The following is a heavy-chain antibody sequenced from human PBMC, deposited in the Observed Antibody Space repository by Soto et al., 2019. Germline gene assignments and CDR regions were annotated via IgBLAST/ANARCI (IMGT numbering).Heavy chain of an antibody. CDR2: INGDGSGT. CDR1: GFTFSSFW. V-gene: IGHV3-74*01. Sequence: EVQLVESGGDLVQSGGSLRLSCAASGFTFSSFWMHWVRQAPGEGLVWVSRINGDGSGTNYADFVEGRFTISRDNAKNTLYLQMSSLRAEDTAGYYCIRDYGEPGYTNAFDIRGQGTVVTVSS. D-gene: IGHD5-12*01. CDR3: IRDYGEPGYTNAFDI. J-gene: IGHJ3*02.